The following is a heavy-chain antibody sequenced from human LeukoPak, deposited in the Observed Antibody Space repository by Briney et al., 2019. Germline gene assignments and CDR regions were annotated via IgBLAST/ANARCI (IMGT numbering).Heavy chain of an antibody. CDR1: GFTFSSYG. V-gene: IGHV3-33*01. J-gene: IGHJ4*02. D-gene: IGHD3-10*01. CDR3: ASSLWFGSFDY. CDR2: IWYDGSNK. Sequence: GGSLRLSCAASGFTFSSYGMHWVRQAPGKGLEWVAVIWYDGSNKYYADSVKGRFTISRDNSKNTLYLQMNSLRAEDTAVYYCASSLWFGSFDYWGQGTLVTVSS.